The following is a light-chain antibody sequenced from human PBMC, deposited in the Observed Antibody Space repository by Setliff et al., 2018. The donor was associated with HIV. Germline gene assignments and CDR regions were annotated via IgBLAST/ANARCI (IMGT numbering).Light chain of an antibody. Sequence: QSVLTQPASVSGSPGQSITISCTGTNSDIGGYNYVSWYQQHPARAPKLIIYQATRRPSGVSNRFSGSKSGNVASLTISGLQAEDEADYYCCSNTGSNTFVFGTGTKVTVL. V-gene: IGLV2-14*01. CDR2: QAT. CDR3: CSNTGSNTFV. CDR1: NSDIGGYNY. J-gene: IGLJ1*01.